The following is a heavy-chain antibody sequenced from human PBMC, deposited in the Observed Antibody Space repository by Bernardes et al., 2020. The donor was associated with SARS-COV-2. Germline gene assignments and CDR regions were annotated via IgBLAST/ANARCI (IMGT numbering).Heavy chain of an antibody. J-gene: IGHJ5*02. CDR1: GYTLTALS. Sequence: ASVKVSCKVSGYTLTALSMHWVRQAPGQGLEWMGGFDPEDGATIYAQKFQGRVTMTEDTSTDTAYMELSSLRSEDTAVYYCATGAEGASWFDPWGQGTLVTGSS. CDR2: FDPEDGAT. D-gene: IGHD1-26*01. CDR3: ATGAEGASWFDP. V-gene: IGHV1-24*01.